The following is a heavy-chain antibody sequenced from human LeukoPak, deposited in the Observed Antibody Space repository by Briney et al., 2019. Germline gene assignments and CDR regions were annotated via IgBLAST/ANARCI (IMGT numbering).Heavy chain of an antibody. V-gene: IGHV3-23*01. J-gene: IGHJ6*03. CDR2: ISGSGGST. CDR1: GFTFSNAW. Sequence: GGSLRLSCAASGFTFSNAWMSWVRQAPGKGLEWVSAISGSGGSTYYADSVKGRFTISRDNSKNTLYLQMNSLRAEDTAVYYCAKSGATLDYYYYYYMDVWGKGTTVTVSS. D-gene: IGHD6-25*01. CDR3: AKSGATLDYYYYYYMDV.